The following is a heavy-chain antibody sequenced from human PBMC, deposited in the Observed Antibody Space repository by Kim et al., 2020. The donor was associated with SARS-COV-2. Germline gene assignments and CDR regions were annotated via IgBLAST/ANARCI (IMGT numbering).Heavy chain of an antibody. CDR3: ARDPGIVVPNWLDP. D-gene: IGHD6-19*01. Sequence: YAQKLQGRVTMTTETSTSTAYMGLRNLRSDDTAVYYCARDPGIVVPNWLDPWGQGTLVTVSS. J-gene: IGHJ5*02. V-gene: IGHV1-18*01.